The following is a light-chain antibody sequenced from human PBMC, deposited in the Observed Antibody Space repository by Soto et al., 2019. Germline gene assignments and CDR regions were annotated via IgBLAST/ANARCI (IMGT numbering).Light chain of an antibody. Sequence: EIVLTQSPATLSLSPGERATLSCRASQSINSRYLGWYQQKPGQARRLLIYGASSRATGIPDRFSGSGSGTDFTLTISRLEPEDFAVYYCQQFGSSPGFTFGPGTKVDIK. CDR1: QSINSRY. CDR2: GAS. CDR3: QQFGSSPGFT. J-gene: IGKJ3*01. V-gene: IGKV3-20*01.